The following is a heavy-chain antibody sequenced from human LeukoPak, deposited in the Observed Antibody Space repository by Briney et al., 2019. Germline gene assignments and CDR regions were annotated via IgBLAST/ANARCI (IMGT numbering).Heavy chain of an antibody. CDR2: TYYRSKWYN. CDR1: GDSVSDKSAA. CDR3: ARTGYSINWVDY. J-gene: IGHJ4*02. D-gene: IGHD6-13*01. Sequence: SQTLSLTCAISGDSVSDKSAAWNWIRQSPSRGLEWLGRTYYRSKWYNDYAVSVKSRITIKPDTSKNQFSLQLNSVTPKDTAVYYCARTGYSINWVDYWGQGTLVTVSS. V-gene: IGHV6-1*01.